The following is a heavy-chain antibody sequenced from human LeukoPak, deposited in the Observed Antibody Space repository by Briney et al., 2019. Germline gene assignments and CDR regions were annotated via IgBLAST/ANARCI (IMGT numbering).Heavy chain of an antibody. D-gene: IGHD2-21*01. J-gene: IGHJ5*02. CDR2: IYSAGGT. CDR1: GFTVSNNY. CDR3: VRNSGELGA. Sequence: PGGSLRLSCAASGFTVSNNYMSWVRRAAGKGLEWVALIYSAGGTYYADSVKGRFTISRDNSKNTLHLQMNSLRAEDTAVYHCVRNSGELGAWGQGTLVTVSS. V-gene: IGHV3-53*01.